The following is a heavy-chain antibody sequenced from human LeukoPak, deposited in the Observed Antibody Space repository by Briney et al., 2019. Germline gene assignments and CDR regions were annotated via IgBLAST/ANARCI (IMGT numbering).Heavy chain of an antibody. J-gene: IGHJ2*01. D-gene: IGHD5-18*01. CDR2: ISGSGGST. V-gene: IGHV3-23*01. CDR3: AKAGYSYGYNWYFDL. Sequence: GGSLRLSCAASGFTFSSYAMSWVRQAPGKGLEWVSAISGSGGSTYYADSVKGRFTISRDNSKNTLYLQMNSLRAEDTAVYYCAKAGYSYGYNWYFDLWGRGTLVTVSS. CDR1: GFTFSSYA.